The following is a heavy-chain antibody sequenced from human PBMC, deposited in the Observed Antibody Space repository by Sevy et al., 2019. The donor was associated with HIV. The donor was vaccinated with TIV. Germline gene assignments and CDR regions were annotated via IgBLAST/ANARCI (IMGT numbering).Heavy chain of an antibody. D-gene: IGHD3-10*01. J-gene: IGHJ5*02. CDR2: ISSSSSYI. V-gene: IGHV3-21*01. CDR3: ARDLGSGSFNNWFDP. Sequence: GGSLRLSYAASGFTFSSYSMNWVRQAPGKGLEWVSSISSSSSYIYYADSVKGRFTISRDNAKNSLYLQMNSLRAEDTAVYYCARDLGSGSFNNWFDPWGQGTLVTVSS. CDR1: GFTFSSYS.